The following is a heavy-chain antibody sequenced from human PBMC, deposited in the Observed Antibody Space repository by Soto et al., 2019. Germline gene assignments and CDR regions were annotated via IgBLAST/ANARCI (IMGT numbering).Heavy chain of an antibody. Sequence: GGSLRLSCAASEFTFTSYAMSWVRQAPGKGLEWVSGISGSDGSTYYADSVKGRFTISRDNSKNTLYLQMNSLRAEDTAVYYCDSGLMVGSTTHIFDYWGQGTLVTVS. CDR2: ISGSDGST. CDR3: DSGLMVGSTTHIFDY. V-gene: IGHV3-23*01. J-gene: IGHJ4*02. D-gene: IGHD1-26*01. CDR1: EFTFTSYA.